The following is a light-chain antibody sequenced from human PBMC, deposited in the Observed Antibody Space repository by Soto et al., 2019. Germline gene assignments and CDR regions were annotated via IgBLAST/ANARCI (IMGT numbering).Light chain of an antibody. CDR1: QSISSR. V-gene: IGKV1-5*01. J-gene: IGKJ4*01. Sequence: DIQMTQSPYTLSASVGDRVTITCRASQSISSRLAWYQQKPGKAPKLLIYDASSLESGVPSRFSGSGSGTEFTLTISSLQPDDFATYYCQQYNGDSLTFGRGTKVEIK. CDR3: QQYNGDSLT. CDR2: DAS.